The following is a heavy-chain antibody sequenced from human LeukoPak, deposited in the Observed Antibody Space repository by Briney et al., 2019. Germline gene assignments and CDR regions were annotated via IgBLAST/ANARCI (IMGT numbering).Heavy chain of an antibody. V-gene: IGHV3-11*04. CDR1: GFTFSDYY. Sequence: GGSLRLSCAASGFTFSDYYMSWIRQAPGKGLEWVSYISSSGSTIYYADSVKGRFTISRDNAMNSLYLQMNSLRAEDTAVYYCARASHSYYFDYWGQGTLVTVSS. CDR3: ARASHSYYFDY. J-gene: IGHJ4*02. D-gene: IGHD2-15*01. CDR2: ISSSGSTI.